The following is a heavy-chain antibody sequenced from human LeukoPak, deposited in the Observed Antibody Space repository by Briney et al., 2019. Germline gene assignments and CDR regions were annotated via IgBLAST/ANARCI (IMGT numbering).Heavy chain of an antibody. D-gene: IGHD4-17*01. V-gene: IGHV3-21*01. J-gene: IGHJ4*02. CDR3: ARVGPYGSFDY. Sequence: GGSLRLSCTVSGFTLSSYEMTWLRQAPGKGLAWVSSIGYGGADSHYADSVKGRFTISRDNAKNSLYLQMNSLRAEDTAVYYCARVGPYGSFDYWGQGTLVTVSS. CDR1: GFTLSSYE. CDR2: IGYGGADS.